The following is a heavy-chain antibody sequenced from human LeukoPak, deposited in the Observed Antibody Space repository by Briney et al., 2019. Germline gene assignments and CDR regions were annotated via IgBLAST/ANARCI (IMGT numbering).Heavy chain of an antibody. Sequence: GESLKISCKGSGYSFTSYWIGWVRQMPGKGLEWMGIIYPGDSDTRYSPSFQGQVTISADKSISTAYLQWSSLKASDTAVYYCARDSGVVVAATGSLFWYFDLWGRGTLVTVSS. J-gene: IGHJ2*01. CDR2: IYPGDSDT. V-gene: IGHV5-51*01. D-gene: IGHD2-15*01. CDR1: GYSFTSYW. CDR3: ARDSGVVVAATGSLFWYFDL.